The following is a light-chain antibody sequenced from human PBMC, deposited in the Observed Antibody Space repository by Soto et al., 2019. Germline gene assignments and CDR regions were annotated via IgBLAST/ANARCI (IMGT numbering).Light chain of an antibody. CDR3: QQYYRTPWT. CDR2: WAS. V-gene: IGKV4-1*01. Sequence: DVVLTQSPDSLAVSLGERATINCKSSQSVLYSSNNMNYLAWYQQKAGQPPKLLIYWASTRESGVPDRFGGSWSGTEFTHTLSSLQAEDVAVYYCQQYYRTPWTFGQGTKVEIK. J-gene: IGKJ1*01. CDR1: QSVLYSSNNMNY.